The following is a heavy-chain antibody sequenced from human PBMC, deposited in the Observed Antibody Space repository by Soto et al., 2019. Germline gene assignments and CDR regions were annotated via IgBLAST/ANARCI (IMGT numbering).Heavy chain of an antibody. CDR1: GCTFSSYA. CDR3: AKGGFFLAWLLPHYFDY. CDR2: ISGSGGST. V-gene: IGHV3-23*01. Sequence: PGGSLRLSFAASGCTFSSYAMSCVRQAPGKGLEWVSAISGSGGSTYYADSVKGRFTTSRDNSKNTLYLQMNSLRAEDTAVYYCAKGGFFLAWLLPHYFDYWGQGTLVTVSS. D-gene: IGHD3-3*01. J-gene: IGHJ4*02.